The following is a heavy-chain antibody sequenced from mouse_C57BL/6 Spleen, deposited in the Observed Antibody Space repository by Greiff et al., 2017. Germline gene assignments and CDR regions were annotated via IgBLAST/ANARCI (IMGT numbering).Heavy chain of an antibody. CDR2: IYPGDGDT. J-gene: IGHJ4*01. V-gene: IGHV1-82*01. CDR1: GYAFSSSW. D-gene: IGHD2-4*01. Sequence: VQLQQSGPELVKPGASVKISCKASGYAFSSSWMNWVKQRPGKGLEWIGRIYPGDGDTNYNGKFKGKATLTADKSSSTAYMQLSSLTSEDSAVYFCARPGDYDPYAMDYWGQGTSVTVSS. CDR3: ARPGDYDPYAMDY.